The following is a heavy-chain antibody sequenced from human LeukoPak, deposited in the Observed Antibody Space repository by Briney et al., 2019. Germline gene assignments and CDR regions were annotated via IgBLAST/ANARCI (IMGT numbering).Heavy chain of an antibody. Sequence: PSETLSLTCTVSGGSISSYYWSWIRQPPGKGLEWIGYIYYSGSTNYNPSLKSRVTISVDTSKNQFSLKLSSVTAADTAVYYCARAIRGYYYYYYMDVWGKGTTVTVSS. CDR2: IYYSGST. CDR3: ARAIRGYYYYYYMDV. CDR1: GGSISSYY. D-gene: IGHD3-10*01. J-gene: IGHJ6*03. V-gene: IGHV4-59*12.